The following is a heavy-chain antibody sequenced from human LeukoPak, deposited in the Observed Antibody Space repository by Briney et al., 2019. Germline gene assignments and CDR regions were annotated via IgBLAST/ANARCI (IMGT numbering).Heavy chain of an antibody. J-gene: IGHJ4*02. CDR2: ISYDGSDK. CDR1: GFTFSHFG. D-gene: IGHD1-26*01. Sequence: GGSLRLSCAASGFTFSHFGIHWVRQAPGKELEWVAVISYDGSDKYYGDSVKGRFTISRDNAKNSLYLQMNSLRDEDTAVYYCARDKVVGATFFDYWGQGTLVTVSS. CDR3: ARDKVVGATFFDY. V-gene: IGHV3-30*03.